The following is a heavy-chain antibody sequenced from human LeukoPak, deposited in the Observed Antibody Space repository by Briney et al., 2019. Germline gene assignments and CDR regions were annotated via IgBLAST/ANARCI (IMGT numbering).Heavy chain of an antibody. CDR1: GFTFSGSA. J-gene: IGHJ4*02. D-gene: IGHD2-15*01. CDR3: TRGYCSGGSCYWIDY. Sequence: PGGSLRLSCAASGFTFSGSAMHWVRQASGKGLEWVGRIRSKANSYATAYAASVKGRVTISRDDSKNTAYLQMNSLNTEDTAVYYCTRGYCSGGSCYWIDYWGQGTLVTVSS. CDR2: IRSKANSYAT. V-gene: IGHV3-73*01.